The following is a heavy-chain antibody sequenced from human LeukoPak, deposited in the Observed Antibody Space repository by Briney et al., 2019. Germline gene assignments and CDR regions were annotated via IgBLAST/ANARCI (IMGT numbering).Heavy chain of an antibody. CDR1: GGSISSYY. J-gene: IGHJ6*02. Sequence: SETLSLTCTVSGGSISSYYWSWIRQPPGKGLEWIGYIYYSGSTNYNPSLKSRVTISVDTSKNQFSLRLSSVTAADTAVYYCARDRGYCSSTSCYRYGMDVWGQGTTVTVSS. D-gene: IGHD2-2*01. CDR2: IYYSGST. CDR3: ARDRGYCSSTSCYRYGMDV. V-gene: IGHV4-59*01.